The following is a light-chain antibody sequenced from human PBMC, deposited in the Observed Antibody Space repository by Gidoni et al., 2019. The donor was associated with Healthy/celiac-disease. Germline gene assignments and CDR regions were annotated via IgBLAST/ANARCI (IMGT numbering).Light chain of an antibody. CDR2: KAY. V-gene: IGKV1-5*03. CDR1: QSISIR. Sequence: DIQMTQSPSTLSASVGDRVTLTCRASQSISIRLAWYQQKPGKAPKLLIYKAYSIESGVPSRFSGSGSGTEFTLTISSLQPDDFATYYCQQYNSYSRTFGQGTKVEIK. J-gene: IGKJ1*01. CDR3: QQYNSYSRT.